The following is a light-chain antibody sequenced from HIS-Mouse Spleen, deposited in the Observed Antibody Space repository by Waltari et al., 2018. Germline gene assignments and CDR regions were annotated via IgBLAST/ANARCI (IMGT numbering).Light chain of an antibody. CDR2: DVS. Sequence: QSALTQPASVSGSPGQSITISCTGTSSDVGGYNYVSWYQQHPGKAPKLMIYDVSNRPSGVSNRFSGSKSGNTASLTISGLQAADEADYYCSSYTSSSFNVVFGGGTKLTVL. J-gene: IGLJ2*01. CDR3: SSYTSSSFNVV. V-gene: IGLV2-14*03. CDR1: SSDVGGYNY.